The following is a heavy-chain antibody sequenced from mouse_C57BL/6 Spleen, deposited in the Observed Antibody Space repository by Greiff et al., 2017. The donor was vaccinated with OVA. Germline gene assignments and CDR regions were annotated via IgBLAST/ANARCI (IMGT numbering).Heavy chain of an antibody. V-gene: IGHV10-1*01. J-gene: IGHJ1*03. CDR2: IRSKSNNYAT. CDR3: VRQTGTRYFDV. D-gene: IGHD4-1*01. CDR1: GFSFNTYA. Sequence: EVKLLESGGGLVQPKGSLKLSCAASGFSFNTYAMNWVRQAPGKGLEWVARIRSKSNNYATYYADSVKDRFTISRDDSESMLYLQMNNLKTEDTAMYYCVRQTGTRYFDVWGTGTTVTVSS.